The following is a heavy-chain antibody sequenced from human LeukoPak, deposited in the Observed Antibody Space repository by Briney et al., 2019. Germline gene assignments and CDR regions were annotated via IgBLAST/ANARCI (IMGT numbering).Heavy chain of an antibody. D-gene: IGHD3-16*01. V-gene: IGHV1-24*01. CDR3: AAELTYYDYVWGSRKRPPHSSYYFDY. CDR1: GYTLTELS. CDR2: FDPEDGET. Sequence: ASVKVSCKVSGYTLTELSMHWVRQAPGKGLEWMGGFDPEDGETIYAQKFQGRVTMTEDTSTDTAYMELSSLRSEDTAVYYCAAELTYYDYVWGSRKRPPHSSYYFDYWGQGTLVTVSS. J-gene: IGHJ4*02.